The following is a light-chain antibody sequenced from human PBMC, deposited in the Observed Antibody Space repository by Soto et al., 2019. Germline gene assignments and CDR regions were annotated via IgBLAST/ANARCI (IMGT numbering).Light chain of an antibody. Sequence: IVLTQSPGTLSLSPGERATLSCRASQSVSSYYLAWYQQKPGQAPRLLIYAASSRATGIPDRFSGGGSGTDFTLTTSRLEPEDFAVYYCQQCGSSPWTFGQGTKVDIK. CDR2: AAS. J-gene: IGKJ1*01. CDR3: QQCGSSPWT. CDR1: QSVSSYY. V-gene: IGKV3-20*01.